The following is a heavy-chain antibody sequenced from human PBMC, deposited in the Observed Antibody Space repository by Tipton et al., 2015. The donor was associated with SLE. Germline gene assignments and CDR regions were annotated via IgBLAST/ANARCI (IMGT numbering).Heavy chain of an antibody. D-gene: IGHD3-10*01. CDR1: GGSISSYY. J-gene: IGHJ4*02. CDR2: IYYSGST. CDR3: ARGGDLWFGEFYFDY. Sequence: TLSLTCTVSGGSISSYYWSWIRQPPGKGLEWIGNIYYSGSTNYNPSLESRVTISLDTSKNQFSLKLSSVTAADTAVYYCARGGDLWFGEFYFDYWGQGTLVTVSS. V-gene: IGHV4-59*08.